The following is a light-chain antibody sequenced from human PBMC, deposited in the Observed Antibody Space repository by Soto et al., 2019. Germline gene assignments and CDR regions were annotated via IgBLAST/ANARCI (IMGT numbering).Light chain of an antibody. CDR3: QQYSNWPYT. Sequence: EVVMTQSPATLSVSPGERATLSCRASQRVSSNLAWYQQKPGQAPRLLIYGASTRATGLPARFSGSGSGTEFTLTISSLQSEDFAVYYCQQYSNWPYTFGQGTKLDIK. CDR1: QRVSSN. V-gene: IGKV3-15*01. CDR2: GAS. J-gene: IGKJ2*01.